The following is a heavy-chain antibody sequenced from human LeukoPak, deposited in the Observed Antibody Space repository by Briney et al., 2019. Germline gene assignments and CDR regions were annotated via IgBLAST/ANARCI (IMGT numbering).Heavy chain of an antibody. Sequence: PGGSLRLSCAASGFTFDDYAMHWVRQAPGKGLEWGSGISWNRGSIGYADSVKGRFTVSRDNTKNSLYLQMGSLRVEDTAFYYCLTSSFDRWGPGTLVTVSS. CDR2: ISWNRGSI. V-gene: IGHV3-9*01. CDR3: LTSSFDR. J-gene: IGHJ4*02. CDR1: GFTFDDYA.